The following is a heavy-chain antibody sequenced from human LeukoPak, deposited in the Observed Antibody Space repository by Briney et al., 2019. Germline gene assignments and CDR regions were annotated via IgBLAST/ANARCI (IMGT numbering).Heavy chain of an antibody. J-gene: IGHJ4*02. V-gene: IGHV4-61*02. Sequence: SQTLSLTCTVSGGSISSGSYYWSWIRQPAGKGLEWIGRIYTSGSTNYNPSLKSRVTISVDTSKNQFSLKLSSVTAADTAVYYCVRSDDFWSGYYGYWGQGTLVTVSS. CDR2: IYTSGST. D-gene: IGHD3-3*01. CDR1: GGSISSGSYY. CDR3: VRSDDFWSGYYGY.